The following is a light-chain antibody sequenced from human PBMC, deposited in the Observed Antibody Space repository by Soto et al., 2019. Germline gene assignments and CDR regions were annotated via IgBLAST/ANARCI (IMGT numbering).Light chain of an antibody. CDR2: WAS. Sequence: DLVLTQSPESLAVSLGERATINCKSSQSVLYSSNNKNYLAWYQQKPGQPPKLLIYWASTRESGVPDRFSGSGSGTDFTLTISSLQAEDVAVYYCQQYYSSPRTLGQGTKVDIK. CDR3: QQYYSSPRT. V-gene: IGKV4-1*01. J-gene: IGKJ2*01. CDR1: QSVLYSSNNKNY.